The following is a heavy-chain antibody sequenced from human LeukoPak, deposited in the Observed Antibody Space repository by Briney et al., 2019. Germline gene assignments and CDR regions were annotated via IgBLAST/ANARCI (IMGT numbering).Heavy chain of an antibody. CDR2: ISSSGSTI. Sequence: PGGSLRLSCAASGFTFSDYYMSWIRQAPGKGLEWVSYISSSGSTIYYADSVKGRFTISRDNAKNSLYLQMNSLRAEDTAVYYCARGALLLLWFGESDAFDIWGQGTMVTVSS. CDR3: ARGALLLLWFGESDAFDI. J-gene: IGHJ3*02. V-gene: IGHV3-11*04. CDR1: GFTFSDYY. D-gene: IGHD3-10*01.